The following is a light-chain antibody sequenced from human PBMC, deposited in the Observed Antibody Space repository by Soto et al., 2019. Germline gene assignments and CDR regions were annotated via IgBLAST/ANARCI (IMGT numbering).Light chain of an antibody. CDR2: WAS. CDR3: QQYYSTPQT. J-gene: IGKJ1*01. Sequence: DIVMTQSPDSLAVSLGERATINCKSSQSVLYSSNNKNYLAWYQQKPGQPPKLLIYWASTRESGVPDRFSGSGSGTDFTLTISSLPAGDVAVYYCQQYYSTPQTFGQGTKVEIK. V-gene: IGKV4-1*01. CDR1: QSVLYSSNNKNY.